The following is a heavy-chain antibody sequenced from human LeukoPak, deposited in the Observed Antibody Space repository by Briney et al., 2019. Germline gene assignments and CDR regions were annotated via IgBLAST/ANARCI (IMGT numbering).Heavy chain of an antibody. Sequence: SETLSLTCTVSGGSMSPYHWGWIRQPPGKGLEWTGYIYYSGSTNYNPSLKSRVTISVDTSKNQFSLKLSSVTAADTAVYYCARGSKEMATIYYFDYWGQGTLVTVSS. V-gene: IGHV4-59*12. CDR2: IYYSGST. CDR3: ARGSKEMATIYYFDY. D-gene: IGHD5-24*01. CDR1: GGSMSPYH. J-gene: IGHJ4*02.